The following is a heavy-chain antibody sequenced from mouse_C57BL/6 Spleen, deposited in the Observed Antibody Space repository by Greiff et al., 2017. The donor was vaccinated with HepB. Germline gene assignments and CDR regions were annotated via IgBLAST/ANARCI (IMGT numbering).Heavy chain of an antibody. CDR2: IDPSDSYT. D-gene: IGHD2-2*01. CDR3: ARGNGVGLLDY. V-gene: IGHV1-50*01. Sequence: VQLQQPGAELVKPGASVKLSCKASGYTFTSYWMQWVKQRPGQGLEWIGEIDPSDSYTNYNQKFKGKATLTVDTSSSTAYMQLSSLTSEDSAVYYCARGNGVGLLDYWGQGTTLTVSS. CDR1: GYTFTSYW. J-gene: IGHJ2*01.